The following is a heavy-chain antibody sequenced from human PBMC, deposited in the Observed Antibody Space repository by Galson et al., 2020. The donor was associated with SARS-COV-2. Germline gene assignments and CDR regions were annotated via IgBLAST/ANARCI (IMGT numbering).Heavy chain of an antibody. CDR1: GFTFSSYA. J-gene: IGHJ4*02. CDR2: ISYDGSNK. Sequence: GGSLRLSCAASGFTFSSYAMHWVRQAPGKGLEWVAVISYDGSNKYYADSVKGRFTISRDNSKNTLYLQMNSLRAEDTAVYYCARDERSYDILTGSDYWGQGTLVTVSS. CDR3: ARDERSYDILTGSDY. D-gene: IGHD3-9*01. V-gene: IGHV3-30*04.